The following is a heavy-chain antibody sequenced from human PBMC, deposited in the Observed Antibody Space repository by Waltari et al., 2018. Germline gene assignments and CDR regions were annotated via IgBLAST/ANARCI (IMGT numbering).Heavy chain of an antibody. D-gene: IGHD2-2*01. Sequence: QVQLHQWGAGLLKPSETLSLTCGVSGGPFNDYYWTWIRQPPGKGPEWIGEIHQRGTTVYNPPLNSRLTIAVETCKKQISLEMSAVTAPDTAVYYRARGDLPYWSSGFFYWGQGALVTVSS. CDR2: IHQRGTT. J-gene: IGHJ4*02. V-gene: IGHV4-34*01. CDR1: GGPFNDYY. CDR3: ARGDLPYWSSGFFY.